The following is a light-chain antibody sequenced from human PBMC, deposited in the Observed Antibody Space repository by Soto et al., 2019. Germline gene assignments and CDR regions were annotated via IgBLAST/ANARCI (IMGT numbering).Light chain of an antibody. CDR3: ASYTIKTTYV. CDR2: KGT. J-gene: IGLJ1*01. CDR1: SSDVGAYNS. V-gene: IGLV2-14*02. Sequence: QSVLAQPASVSGSPGQSITISCTGTSSDVGAYNSVSWYQQHPHRAPQVIIYKGTQRPSGVSNRFSGSTSGNAASLTISALQADDEADYFCASYTIKTTYVFGSGTKVTVL.